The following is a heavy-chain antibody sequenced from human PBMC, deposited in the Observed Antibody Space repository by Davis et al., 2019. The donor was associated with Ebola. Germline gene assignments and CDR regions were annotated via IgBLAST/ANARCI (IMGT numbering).Heavy chain of an antibody. CDR3: ARDPGGFRELYSLGYYGMDV. CDR2: IKQDGSEK. D-gene: IGHD3-10*01. Sequence: GESLKISCAASGFTFSSYWMSWVRQAPGKGLEWVANIKQDGSEKYYVDSVKGRFTISRDNAKNSLYLQMNSLRAEDTAVYYCARDPGGFRELYSLGYYGMDVWGQGTTVTVSS. CDR1: GFTFSSYW. J-gene: IGHJ6*02. V-gene: IGHV3-7*01.